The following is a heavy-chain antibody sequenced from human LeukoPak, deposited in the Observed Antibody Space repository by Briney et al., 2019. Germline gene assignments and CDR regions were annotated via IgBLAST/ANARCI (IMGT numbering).Heavy chain of an antibody. Sequence: AASVKVSCKASGYTFTSYYMHWVRQAPGQGLEWMGWISAYNGNTNYAQKLQGRVTMTTDTSTSTAYMELRSLRSDDTAVYYCARDRLWFGERAFDIWGQGTMVTVSS. CDR3: ARDRLWFGERAFDI. V-gene: IGHV1-18*04. J-gene: IGHJ3*02. CDR1: GYTFTSYY. CDR2: ISAYNGNT. D-gene: IGHD3-10*01.